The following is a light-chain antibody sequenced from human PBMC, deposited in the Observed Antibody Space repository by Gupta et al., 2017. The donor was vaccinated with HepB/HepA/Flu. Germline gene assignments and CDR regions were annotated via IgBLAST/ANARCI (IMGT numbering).Light chain of an antibody. Sequence: QSALTQPASVSGSPGQSITISCTGTSSDVGGYNYVSWYQQHPGKAPKLMIYDVSNRPSGVSNRFSGSKSGNTASLTISGLQAEDEADYYCSSETSSSTHVVFGGGTKLTVL. CDR2: DVS. CDR3: SSETSSSTHVV. V-gene: IGLV2-14*03. J-gene: IGLJ2*01. CDR1: SSDVGGYNY.